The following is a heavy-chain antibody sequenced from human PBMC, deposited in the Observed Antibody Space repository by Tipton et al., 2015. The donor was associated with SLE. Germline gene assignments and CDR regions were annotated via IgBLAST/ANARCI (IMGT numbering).Heavy chain of an antibody. Sequence: TLSLTCTVSGGSISSYYWSWIRQPPGKGLEWIGYIYYSGSTNYKSSLKSRVTISVDTSKNQFSLRLNSVTAADTAIYYCARISENSRYFDHWGQGTLVTVSS. CDR2: IYYSGST. D-gene: IGHD6-6*01. CDR1: GGSISSYY. V-gene: IGHV4-59*01. CDR3: ARISENSRYFDH. J-gene: IGHJ4*02.